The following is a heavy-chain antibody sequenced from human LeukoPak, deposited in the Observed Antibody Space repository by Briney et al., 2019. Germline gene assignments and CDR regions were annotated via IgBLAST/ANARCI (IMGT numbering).Heavy chain of an antibody. Sequence: SETLSLTCAVYGGSFSGYYWSWIRQPPGKGLEWIGEINHSGSTNYNPSLKSRVTISVDTFKNQFSLKLSSVTAADTAVYYCARAPIVVVPAAGTGWFDPWGQGTLVTVSS. CDR3: ARAPIVVVPAAGTGWFDP. CDR2: INHSGST. D-gene: IGHD2-2*01. V-gene: IGHV4-34*01. CDR1: GGSFSGYY. J-gene: IGHJ5*02.